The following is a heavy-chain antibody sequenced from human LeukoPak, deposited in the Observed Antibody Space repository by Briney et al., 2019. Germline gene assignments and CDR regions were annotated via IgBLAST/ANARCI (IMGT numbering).Heavy chain of an antibody. J-gene: IGHJ4*02. CDR3: ARLRVRGVIVDY. Sequence: SETLSLTCTVSGGSISSSSYYWGWVRQPPGKGLEWIGSIYYSGSTYYNPSLKSRVTISVDTSKNQFSLKLSSVTAADTAVYYCARLRVRGVIVDYWGQGTLVTVSS. CDR2: IYYSGST. CDR1: GGSISSSSYY. D-gene: IGHD3-10*01. V-gene: IGHV4-39*01.